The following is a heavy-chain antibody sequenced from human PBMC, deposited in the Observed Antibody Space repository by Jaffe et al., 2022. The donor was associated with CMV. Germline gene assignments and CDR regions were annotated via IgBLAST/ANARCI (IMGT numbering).Heavy chain of an antibody. CDR2: VFYTGDT. Sequence: QLQLQESGPGLVKPSQTLSLTCSVSGGSISRDDYFWTWIRQHPGKGLEWIGYVFYTGDTFYNPSFRSRVDISIDTSKNQFSLSLTSLTAADTAIYYCARLPRVGRGNWFLDLWGRGTLIAVSS. CDR1: GGSISRDDYF. J-gene: IGHJ2*01. D-gene: IGHD1-26*01. CDR3: ARLPRVGRGNWFLDL. V-gene: IGHV4-31*03.